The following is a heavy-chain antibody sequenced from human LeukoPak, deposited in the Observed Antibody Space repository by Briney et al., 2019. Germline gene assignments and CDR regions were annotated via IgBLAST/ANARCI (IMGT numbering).Heavy chain of an antibody. CDR3: ATDSGSYSYFDY. CDR1: GYTFTSYG. D-gene: IGHD1-26*01. J-gene: IGHJ4*02. CDR2: FDPEDGET. Sequence: ASVKVSCKASGYTFTSYGISWVRQAPGQGLEWMGGFDPEDGETIYAQKFQGRVTMTEDTSTDTAYMELSSLRSEDTAVYYCATDSGSYSYFDYWGQGTLVTVSS. V-gene: IGHV1-24*01.